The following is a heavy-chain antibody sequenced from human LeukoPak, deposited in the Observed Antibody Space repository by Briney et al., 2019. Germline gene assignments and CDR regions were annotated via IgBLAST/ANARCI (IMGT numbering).Heavy chain of an antibody. CDR3: ARDYYDSSGYYLGWFDP. J-gene: IGHJ5*02. Sequence: GGSLRLSCAASGFTFSSYWMSWVRQAPGKGLEWVANIKQDGSEKYYVDSVKGRFTISRDNAKNSLYLQMNSLRAEDTAVYYCARDYYDSSGYYLGWFDPWGQGTLVTVSS. CDR2: IKQDGSEK. CDR1: GFTFSSYW. D-gene: IGHD3-22*01. V-gene: IGHV3-7*01.